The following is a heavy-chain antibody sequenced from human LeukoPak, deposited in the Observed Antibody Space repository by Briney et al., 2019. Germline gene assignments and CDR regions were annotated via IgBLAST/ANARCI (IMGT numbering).Heavy chain of an antibody. CDR2: FDPGMAET. CDR3: APGHEYGLLDY. D-gene: IGHD4-17*01. V-gene: IGHV1-24*01. J-gene: IGHJ4*02. Sequence: ASVKVSCKVSGYSLRELTMTWLRHAPGKGLEWMGGFDPGMAETIYAEKFQGRITMTEDTSTDTAYMELSSLRSEDTAVYYCAPGHEYGLLDYWGQGTLVTVSS. CDR1: GYSLRELT.